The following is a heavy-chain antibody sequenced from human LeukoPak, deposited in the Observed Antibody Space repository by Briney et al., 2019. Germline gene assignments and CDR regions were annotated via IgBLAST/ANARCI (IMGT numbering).Heavy chain of an antibody. Sequence: GGSLRLSCTASGLTFGDYAMSWFRQAPGKGLEWVGFIRSKADGGATEYAASVKGRFTISRDDSKSIAYLQVNSLKTEDTAVYYCTRDRTGDRTDAFDIWGRGTMVTVSS. CDR2: IRSKADGGAT. V-gene: IGHV3-49*03. J-gene: IGHJ3*02. CDR3: TRDRTGDRTDAFDI. D-gene: IGHD7-27*01. CDR1: GLTFGDYA.